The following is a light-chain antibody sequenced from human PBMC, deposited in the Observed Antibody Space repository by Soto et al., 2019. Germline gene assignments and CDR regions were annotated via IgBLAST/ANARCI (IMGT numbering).Light chain of an antibody. CDR2: EVT. CDR1: CSDVGGYDY. V-gene: IGLV2-14*01. Sequence: QSVLTQPASVSGSPGQSIAISCTGTCSDVGGYDYVSWYQQHPDKAPKLMIYEVTKRPSGVSNRFSGSKSGNTASLTISGLQAEDEADYYCSSYTGSSIQVFGTGTKLTVL. J-gene: IGLJ1*01. CDR3: SSYTGSSIQV.